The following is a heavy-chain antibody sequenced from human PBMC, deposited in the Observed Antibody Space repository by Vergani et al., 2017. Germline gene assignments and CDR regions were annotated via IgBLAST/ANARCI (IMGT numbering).Heavy chain of an antibody. CDR3: VRSGYPYYYHGMAV. Sequence: QVQLVESGGGVVQPGTSLRLSCAASGFIFKNHGMQWVRQAPGKGLEWVALIWDDGSKKNYGDSMKGRFTISRDNSKDTLYLEMNSLRAEDTAVYYCVRSGYPYYYHGMAVWGQGTTVTVSS. V-gene: IGHV3-33*01. CDR2: IWDDGSKK. CDR1: GFIFKNHG. D-gene: IGHD3-16*02. J-gene: IGHJ6*02.